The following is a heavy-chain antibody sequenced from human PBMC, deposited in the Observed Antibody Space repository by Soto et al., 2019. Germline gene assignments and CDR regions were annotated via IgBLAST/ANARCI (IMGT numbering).Heavy chain of an antibody. V-gene: IGHV3-74*01. CDR3: ARGGLAPFDH. CDR2: ISDYGRI. Sequence: GGSLRLSCAASGFTFGNYWMHWVRQAPGKGLVWVSRISDYGRINYADSVKDRFIISRDDAKSELYLQLNDLRAEDTAMYYCARGGLAPFDHCGQGALVTVSS. D-gene: IGHD3-9*01. CDR1: GFTFGNYW. J-gene: IGHJ4*02.